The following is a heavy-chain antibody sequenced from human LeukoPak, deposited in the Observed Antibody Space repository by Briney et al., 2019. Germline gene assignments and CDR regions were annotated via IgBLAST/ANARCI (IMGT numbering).Heavy chain of an antibody. Sequence: VASVKVSCTASGFTFTSYGISWVRQAPGQGLEWMGWISAYNGNTNYAQKLQGRVTMTTDTSTSTAYMQLRSLRSDDTAVYYCARDRSSPLRYFDWPPSDYWVQGTLVTVSS. V-gene: IGHV1-18*01. D-gene: IGHD3-9*01. J-gene: IGHJ4*02. CDR3: ARDRSSPLRYFDWPPSDY. CDR2: ISAYNGNT. CDR1: GFTFTSYG.